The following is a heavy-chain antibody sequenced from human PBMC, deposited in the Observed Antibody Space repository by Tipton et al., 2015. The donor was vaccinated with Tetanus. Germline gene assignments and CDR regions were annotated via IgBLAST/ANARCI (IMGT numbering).Heavy chain of an antibody. CDR2: ISPFKDDV. CDR3: ARGRGRGPHEEFER. D-gene: IGHD3-10*01. CDR1: GYTFTHYG. J-gene: IGHJ5*02. V-gene: IGHV1-18*01. Sequence: QLVQSGAEVKKPGASVKVSCKAPGYTFTHYGVDWVRQASGQGLEWMGWISPFKDDVNYAEEFQGRVTMTTDRSTATVYMELRSLGSDYTAVYCGARGRGRGPHEEFERRGPGALVPFSS.